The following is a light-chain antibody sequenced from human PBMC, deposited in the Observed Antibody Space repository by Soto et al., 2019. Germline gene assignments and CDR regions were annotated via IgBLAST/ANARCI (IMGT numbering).Light chain of an antibody. CDR2: EGS. CDR3: CFRNWV. J-gene: IGLJ3*02. CDR1: SSDVGSYNL. V-gene: IGLV2-23*01. Sequence: QSALTQPASVSGSPGQSITISCTGTSSDVGSYNLVSWYQQHPGKAPKLMIYEGSKRPSGVSNRFSGSKSGNTASLTISGLQAEDEADYYCCFRNWVFGGGTKVTVL.